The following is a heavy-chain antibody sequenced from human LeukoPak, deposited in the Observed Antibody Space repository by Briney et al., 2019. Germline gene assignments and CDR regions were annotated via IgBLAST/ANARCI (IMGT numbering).Heavy chain of an antibody. V-gene: IGHV3-23*01. J-gene: IGHJ4*02. Sequence: GGFLRLSCAASGFTFNNYAMSWVRQAPGKGLEWVSTIRGSGGTTYLADSVKGRFTVSRDSSKNTLYLQMNSLRAEDTAVYYCAKDRGDGYTNYGDSWGQGTLVTVSS. CDR3: AKDRGDGYTNYGDS. CDR2: IRGSGGTT. D-gene: IGHD5-24*01. CDR1: GFTFNNYA.